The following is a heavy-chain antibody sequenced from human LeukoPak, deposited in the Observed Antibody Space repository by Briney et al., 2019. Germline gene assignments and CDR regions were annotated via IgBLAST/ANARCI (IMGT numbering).Heavy chain of an antibody. V-gene: IGHV4-39*01. CDR1: GGSISNSSYY. Sequence: PSETLSLTCTVSGGSISNSSYYWGWIRQPPGKGLEWIGSIYYSGSTYYNPSLKSRVTISVDTSKNQFSLKLSSVTAADTAVYYCARVQSSGSLPLFDYWGQGTLVTVSS. CDR3: ARVQSSGSLPLFDY. CDR2: IYYSGST. D-gene: IGHD3-22*01. J-gene: IGHJ4*02.